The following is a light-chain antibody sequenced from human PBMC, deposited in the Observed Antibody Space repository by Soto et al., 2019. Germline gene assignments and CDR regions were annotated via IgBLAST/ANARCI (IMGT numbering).Light chain of an antibody. CDR3: QQYGSSPLT. V-gene: IGKV3-20*01. CDR2: GAS. Sequence: EIVLTQSPGTLSLSPGERATLSCRASQSVSSSYLAWYQQKPGQAPRLLIYGASSRATGIPDRFSGSGSGTEFTFTNHRPEPEDFAVYYCQQYGSSPLTFGGGTKVDIK. CDR1: QSVSSSY. J-gene: IGKJ4*01.